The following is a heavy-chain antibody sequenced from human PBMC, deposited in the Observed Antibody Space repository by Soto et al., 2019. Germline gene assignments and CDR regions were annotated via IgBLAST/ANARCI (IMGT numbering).Heavy chain of an antibody. D-gene: IGHD2-21*02. CDR2: INAGNGNT. Sequence: ASVKVSCKASGYTFTTYAMHWVRQAPGQRLEWMGWINAGNGNTKYSQKFQGRVTITRDTSASTAYMELSSLRSEDTAVYYCARSFVVVTALDYRGQGTLVTVSS. J-gene: IGHJ4*02. CDR1: GYTFTTYA. V-gene: IGHV1-3*01. CDR3: ARSFVVVTALDY.